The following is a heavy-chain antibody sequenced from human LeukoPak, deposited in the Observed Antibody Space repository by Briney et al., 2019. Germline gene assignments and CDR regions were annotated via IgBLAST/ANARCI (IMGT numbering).Heavy chain of an antibody. D-gene: IGHD1-26*01. CDR2: IYYNGNT. Sequence: SETLSLTCTVSGGSISSYYWNWIRQPPGKGLEWIGYIYYNGNTNYSPSLKSRVTMSVDTSKNLFSLKVSSVTAADTAVYYCARGRSNYYGMDVWGQGTTVTVSS. CDR1: GGSISSYY. V-gene: IGHV4-59*01. J-gene: IGHJ6*02. CDR3: ARGRSNYYGMDV.